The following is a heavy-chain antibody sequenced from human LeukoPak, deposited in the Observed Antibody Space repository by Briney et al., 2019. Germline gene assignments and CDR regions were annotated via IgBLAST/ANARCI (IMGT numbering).Heavy chain of an antibody. D-gene: IGHD3-9*01. V-gene: IGHV4-61*01. CDR1: GGSVSSGSYY. J-gene: IGHJ5*02. CDR2: IYYSGST. Sequence: PSETLSLTCTVSGGSVSSGSYYWSWIRQPPGKGLEWIGYIYYSGSTNYNPSLKSRVTISVDTSKNQFSLKLSSVTAADTAVYYCARGGGHFDWLFPAYWFDPWGQGTLVTVSS. CDR3: ARGGGHFDWLFPAYWFDP.